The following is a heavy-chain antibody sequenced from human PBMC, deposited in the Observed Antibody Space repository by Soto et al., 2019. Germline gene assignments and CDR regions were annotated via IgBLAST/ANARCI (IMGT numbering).Heavy chain of an antibody. CDR3: ARDDYGDTKYYYYGMDV. CDR2: ISYDGSNK. J-gene: IGHJ6*02. Sequence: QVQLVESGGSVVQPGRSLRLSCAASGFTFSSYAMHWVRQAPGKGLEWVAVISYDGSNKYYADSVKGRFTISRDNSKNTLYLQMNSLRAEDTAVYYCARDDYGDTKYYYYGMDVWGQGTTVTVSS. CDR1: GFTFSSYA. V-gene: IGHV3-30-3*01. D-gene: IGHD4-17*01.